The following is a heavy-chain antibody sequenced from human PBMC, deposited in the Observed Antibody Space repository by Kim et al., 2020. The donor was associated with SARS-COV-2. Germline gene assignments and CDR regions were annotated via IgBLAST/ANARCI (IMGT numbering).Heavy chain of an antibody. D-gene: IGHD6-13*01. CDR3: ARDWVHSSSWPDAFDI. J-gene: IGHJ3*02. Sequence: SVKGRFTISRDNAKNSLYLQMNSLRAEDTAVYYCARDWVHSSSWPDAFDIWGQGTMVTVSS. V-gene: IGHV3-11*05.